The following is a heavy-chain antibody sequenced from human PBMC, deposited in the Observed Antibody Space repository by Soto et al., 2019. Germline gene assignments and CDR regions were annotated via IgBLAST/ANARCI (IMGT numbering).Heavy chain of an antibody. CDR2: ISDTAHRI. D-gene: IGHD1-26*01. J-gene: IGHJ4*02. V-gene: IGHV3-23*01. CDR3: VILALGKFDF. Sequence: EVQLLESGGGLVQPGGSRRLSCSASGFSFGSISRAGVRKAPGKGLEWVASISDTAHRIFHADSVKGRFTISRDNSRNRLYLQMNSLRAEDTALYYCVILALGKFDFWGQGTLVIVSS. CDR1: GFSFGSIS.